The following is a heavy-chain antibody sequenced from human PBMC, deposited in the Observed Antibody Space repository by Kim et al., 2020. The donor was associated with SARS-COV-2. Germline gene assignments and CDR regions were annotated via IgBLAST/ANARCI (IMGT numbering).Heavy chain of an antibody. D-gene: IGHD2-21*01. CDR2: IWYDGTNK. J-gene: IGHJ6*02. Sequence: GGSLRLSCVASAVAFNNYAVHWVRQAPGKGLEWVALIWYDGTNKYYADSVKGRFTISRDSSKKTVDLQMNSLRVEDTAVYYCATAVNDIVAYGMDVWGQG. CDR3: ATAVNDIVAYGMDV. CDR1: AVAFNNYA. V-gene: IGHV3-33*01.